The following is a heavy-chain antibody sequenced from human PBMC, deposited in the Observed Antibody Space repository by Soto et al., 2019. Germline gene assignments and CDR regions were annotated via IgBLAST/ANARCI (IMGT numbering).Heavy chain of an antibody. Sequence: QAQLMQSGAEVKKPGSSVKVSCKASGGTFSGYAINWVRQAPGQGLEWMGVRIPLLGITHYGQKFQGRITVTADESTGTAYMDLGGLRVEDMAVYYLARDPRSITGTTSSEDIQQKGQGKLVSVSS. V-gene: IGHV1-69*01. CDR2: RIPLLGIT. CDR1: GGTFSGYA. CDR3: ARDPRSITGTTSSEDIQQ. J-gene: IGHJ1*01. D-gene: IGHD1-20*01.